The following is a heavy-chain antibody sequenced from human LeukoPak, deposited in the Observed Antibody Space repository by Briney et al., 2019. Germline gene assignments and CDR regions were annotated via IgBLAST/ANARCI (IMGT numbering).Heavy chain of an antibody. V-gene: IGHV4-59*12. CDR3: ARLGRKWLRMYYFDY. CDR1: GDSISTYY. J-gene: IGHJ4*02. Sequence: SETLSLTCTVSGDSISTYYWSWIRQPPGKGLEWIGYIYYRVTSDYNPSLRSRVTMSVDMSTRQISLKLSSVTAADTAVYYCARLGRKWLRMYYFDYWGQGTLVTVSS. CDR2: IYYRVTS. D-gene: IGHD5-12*01.